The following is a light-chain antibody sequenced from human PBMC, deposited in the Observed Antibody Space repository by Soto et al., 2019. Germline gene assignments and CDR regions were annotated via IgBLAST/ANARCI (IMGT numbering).Light chain of an antibody. Sequence: EIMMTQSPATLSVSPGERATLSCRASQSVSTTLAWYQQKPGQPPRLLIYRASLRATGVPARFSGGGSGAEFTLTISGLQSEDFAVYYCQQYDNWPYTFGQGTKLDFK. CDR1: QSVSTT. CDR2: RAS. CDR3: QQYDNWPYT. V-gene: IGKV3-15*01. J-gene: IGKJ2*01.